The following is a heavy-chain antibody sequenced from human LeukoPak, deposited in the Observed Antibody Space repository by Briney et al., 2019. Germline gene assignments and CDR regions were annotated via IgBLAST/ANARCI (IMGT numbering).Heavy chain of an antibody. CDR3: ARDRLNRAYCGNDCYSAAFDY. D-gene: IGHD2-21*02. V-gene: IGHV3-30*03. CDR1: GFIFNNYD. Sequence: GGSLRLSCATSGFIFNNYDPRWVRQAPGKGLEWLATISRDGKRQFYTDSVKGRFTISRDDSRNTLYLQMNSLRPEDTAVYYCARDRLNRAYCGNDCYSAAFDYWGQGTLVTVSS. J-gene: IGHJ4*02. CDR2: ISRDGKRQ.